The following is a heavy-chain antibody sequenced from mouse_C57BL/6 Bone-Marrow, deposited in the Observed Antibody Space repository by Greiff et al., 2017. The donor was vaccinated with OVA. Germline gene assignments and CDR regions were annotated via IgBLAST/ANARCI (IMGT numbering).Heavy chain of an antibody. D-gene: IGHD2-1*01. Sequence: QVHVKQSGPGLVQPSQSLSITCTVSGFSLTSYGVHWVRQPPGKGLEWLGVIWSGGSTDYNAAFISRLSISKDNSKSQVFFKMNSLQADDTAIYYCAKKDYYGNYDAMDYWGQGTSVTVSS. CDR2: IWSGGST. CDR1: GFSLTSYG. J-gene: IGHJ4*01. V-gene: IGHV2-4*01. CDR3: AKKDYYGNYDAMDY.